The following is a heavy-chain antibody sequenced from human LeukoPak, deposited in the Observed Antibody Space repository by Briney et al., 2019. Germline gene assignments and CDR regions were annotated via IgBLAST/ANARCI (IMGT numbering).Heavy chain of an antibody. J-gene: IGHJ4*02. CDR1: GFTFSSYA. V-gene: IGHV3-23*01. CDR3: ARESAIQPFDY. Sequence: GGSLTLSCAASGFTFSSYAMSWVRQAPGEGLEWVSAISGSGGSTYYADSVKGRFTISRDNAKNTLYLQMNSLRAEDTAVYYCARESAIQPFDYWGQGTLVTVSS. CDR2: ISGSGGST. D-gene: IGHD1-1*01.